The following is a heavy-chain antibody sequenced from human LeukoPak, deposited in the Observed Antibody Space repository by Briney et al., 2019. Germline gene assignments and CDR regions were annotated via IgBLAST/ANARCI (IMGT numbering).Heavy chain of an antibody. CDR1: GFTFSSYW. V-gene: IGHV3-74*01. J-gene: IGHJ4*02. D-gene: IGHD4-17*01. CDR3: ARELYYGDSLDY. CDR2: INSDGSST. Sequence: QPGGSLRLSCAASGFTFSSYWMHWLRQAPAKGLVWVSRINSDGSSTSYADSVKGRFTISRDNAKNTLYLQMNSLRAEDTAVYYCARELYYGDSLDYWGQGTLVTVSS.